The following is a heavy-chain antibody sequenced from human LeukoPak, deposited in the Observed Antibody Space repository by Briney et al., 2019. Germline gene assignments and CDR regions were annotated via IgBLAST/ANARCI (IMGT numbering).Heavy chain of an antibody. CDR1: GFTFSNAW. J-gene: IGHJ3*02. CDR3: TTASIAAPVSAFDI. CDR2: IKSKTHGGTT. Sequence: PGGSLRLCCAAPGFTFSNAWMSWVRQAPGKGLEWVGRIKSKTHGGTTDYAAPVKGRFTISRDDSKNTLYLQMNSLKTEDTAVYYCTTASIAAPVSAFDIWGQGTMVTVSS. D-gene: IGHD6-6*01. V-gene: IGHV3-15*01.